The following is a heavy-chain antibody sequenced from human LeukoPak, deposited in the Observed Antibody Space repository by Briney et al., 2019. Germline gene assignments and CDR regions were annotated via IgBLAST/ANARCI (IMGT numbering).Heavy chain of an antibody. V-gene: IGHV1-58*02. J-gene: IGHJ4*02. CDR1: GGTFSSYA. D-gene: IGHD3-22*01. Sequence: ASVKVSCKASGGTFSSYAISWVRQARGQRLEWIGWIVVGSGNTNYAQKFQERVTITRDMSTSTAYMELSSLRSEDTAVYYCAATLSSGYYFYWGQGTLVTVSS. CDR2: IVVGSGNT. CDR3: AATLSSGYYFY.